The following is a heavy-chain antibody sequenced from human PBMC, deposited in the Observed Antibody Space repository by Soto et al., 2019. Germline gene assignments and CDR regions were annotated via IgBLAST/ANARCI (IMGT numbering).Heavy chain of an antibody. Sequence: ASVKVSCKASGYTFTGYYMHWVRQAPGQGLEWMGWINPNSGGTNYAQKYQGWVTMTRDTSISTAYMELSRLRSDDTAVYYFSSLSYDFWSGFTTDLDAFDIWGQGTMVTVSS. CDR2: INPNSGGT. CDR1: GYTFTGYY. J-gene: IGHJ3*02. CDR3: SSLSYDFWSGFTTDLDAFDI. V-gene: IGHV1-2*04. D-gene: IGHD3-3*01.